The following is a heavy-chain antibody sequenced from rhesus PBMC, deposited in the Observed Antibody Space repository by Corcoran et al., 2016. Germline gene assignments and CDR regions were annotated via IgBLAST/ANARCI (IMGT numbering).Heavy chain of an antibody. CDR2: INGGVWMP. CDR1: GGSISSSTW. D-gene: IGHD4-17*01. V-gene: IGHV4-93*01. CDR3: GGGWAMVHY. Sequence: QVQLQESGPAVVKPSETLSLTCAVSGGSISSSTWWSWVPRSPGKGLDGKGAEVSGGINGGVWMPKNHPSPQRSVPHFKDQSKNQFSLKSSSWAAPDPAGYFLGGGWAMVHYWGQGVLVTGSS. J-gene: IGHJ4*01.